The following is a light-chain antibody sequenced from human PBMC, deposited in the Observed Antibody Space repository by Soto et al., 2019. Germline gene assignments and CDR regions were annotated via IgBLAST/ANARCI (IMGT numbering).Light chain of an antibody. CDR1: QGISTY. Sequence: DIQMTQSPSSLSASVGDRVTITCRASQGISTYLVWYQQKPGTVPKLLIFAASTLQSGVPSRFSGSGSGTDFTLTISRLQTEDVATYYCQNYSGAACPLGQGTKVEIK. CDR2: AAS. J-gene: IGKJ1*01. CDR3: QNYSGAACP. V-gene: IGKV1-27*01.